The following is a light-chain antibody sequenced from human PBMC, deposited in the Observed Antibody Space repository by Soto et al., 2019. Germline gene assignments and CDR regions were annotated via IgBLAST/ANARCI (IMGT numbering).Light chain of an antibody. Sequence: EIVMTQSPAPLSVSPGERATLSCRASQSVSSNLAWYQQKPGQAPSLLIYGASNSATGIPGRFGGSGSGTEFTLTISSLQSEDFAVYYCHQYNNWYTFGQGTKLEIK. CDR1: QSVSSN. J-gene: IGKJ2*01. CDR3: HQYNNWYT. V-gene: IGKV3-15*01. CDR2: GAS.